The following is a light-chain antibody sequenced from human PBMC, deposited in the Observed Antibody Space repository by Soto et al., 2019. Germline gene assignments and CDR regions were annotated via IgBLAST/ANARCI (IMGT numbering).Light chain of an antibody. CDR3: SSYTSSTTLV. Sequence: QSALTQPASVSGSPGQSITISCTGTSSDVGGYDYVSWYQQHPGKAPKLMIFDVSNRPSGVSNRFSGSKSGSTASLTISGLQAEDEADYYCSSYTSSTTLVFGGVTKVTVL. CDR2: DVS. V-gene: IGLV2-14*03. J-gene: IGLJ2*01. CDR1: SSDVGGYDY.